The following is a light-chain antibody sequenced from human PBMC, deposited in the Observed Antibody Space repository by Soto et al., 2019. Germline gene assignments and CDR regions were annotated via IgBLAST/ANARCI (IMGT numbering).Light chain of an antibody. CDR2: KAS. CDR3: QQYNSYSLT. V-gene: IGKV1-5*03. CDR1: QSISSW. Sequence: DIQMTQSPSTLSASVGDRGTITCRASQSISSWLAWYQQKPGKAPKLLIYKASNLESGVPSRFSGSGSGTEFTLTISSLQPDDFATYYCQQYNSYSLTFGQGTKVDI. J-gene: IGKJ1*01.